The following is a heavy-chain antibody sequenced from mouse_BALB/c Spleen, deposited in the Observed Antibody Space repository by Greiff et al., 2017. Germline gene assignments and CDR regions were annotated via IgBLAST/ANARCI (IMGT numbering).Heavy chain of an antibody. CDR2: ISSGGSYT. D-gene: IGHD2-14*01. Sequence: DVHLVESGGDLVKPGGSLKLSCAASGFTFSSYGMSWVRQTPDKRLEWVATISSGGSYTYYPDSVKGRFTISRDNAKNTLYLQMSSLKSEDTAMYYCARRVQFAYWGQGTLVTVSA. V-gene: IGHV5-6*01. CDR3: ARRVQFAY. J-gene: IGHJ3*01. CDR1: GFTFSSYG.